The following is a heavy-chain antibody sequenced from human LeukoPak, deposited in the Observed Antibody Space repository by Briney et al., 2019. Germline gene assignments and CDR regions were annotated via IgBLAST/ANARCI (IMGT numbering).Heavy chain of an antibody. J-gene: IGHJ4*02. V-gene: IGHV4-39*01. CDR3: ASPHYYGSGSYWPH. CDR2: IYYSGST. D-gene: IGHD3-10*01. Sequence: PSETLSLTCTVSGGSISSSSYYWGWIRQPPGKGLEWIGSIYYSGSTYYNPSLKSRVTISVDTSKNQFSLKLSSVTAADTAVYYCASPHYYGSGSYWPHWGQGTLVTVSS. CDR1: GGSISSSSYY.